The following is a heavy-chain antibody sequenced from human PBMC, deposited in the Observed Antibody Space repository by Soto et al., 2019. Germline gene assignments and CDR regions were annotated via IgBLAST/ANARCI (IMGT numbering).Heavy chain of an antibody. D-gene: IGHD3-22*01. CDR1: GDSISSDKW. CDR3: ASLPYYDSSGLRDY. CDR2: VYHSGNT. J-gene: IGHJ4*02. V-gene: IGHV4-4*02. Sequence: SETLSLTCAVSGDSISSDKWWSWVRQPPGKGLEWIGEVYHSGNTNYNPSLKSRVIISVDKSKSQFSLKLSSVTAADTAVYYCASLPYYDSSGLRDYWVQGTLVT.